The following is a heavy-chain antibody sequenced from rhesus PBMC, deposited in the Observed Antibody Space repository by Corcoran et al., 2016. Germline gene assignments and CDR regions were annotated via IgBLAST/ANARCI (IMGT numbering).Heavy chain of an antibody. CDR2: IYWDEDK. D-gene: IGHD6-25*01. Sequence: QVTLKESGPALVKPTQTLTLTCTFSGFSLSTSGMGVGWIRQPPGKALEWLASIYWDEDKYYTTSLKSRLTNSKNTSKNQVVLTMTNMDPVDTATYYCARGERQTRFDYWGQGVLVTVSS. CDR3: ARGERQTRFDY. J-gene: IGHJ4*01. V-gene: IGHV2S1*01. CDR1: GFSLSTSGMG.